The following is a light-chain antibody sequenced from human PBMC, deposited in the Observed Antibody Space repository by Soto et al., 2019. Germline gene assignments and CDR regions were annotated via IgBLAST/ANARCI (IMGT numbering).Light chain of an antibody. CDR2: WAS. J-gene: IGKJ2*01. Sequence: DIVMTQSPDSLAVSLGERATINCKSSQSILYSSNNNNYLAWYQQKPGQPPKLLIYWASTRESGVPDRFSGSASGTDFTLTISSLQAEDVAVYYCQQYYSIPYTFGQGTKLEIK. CDR3: QQYYSIPYT. CDR1: QSILYSSNNNNY. V-gene: IGKV4-1*01.